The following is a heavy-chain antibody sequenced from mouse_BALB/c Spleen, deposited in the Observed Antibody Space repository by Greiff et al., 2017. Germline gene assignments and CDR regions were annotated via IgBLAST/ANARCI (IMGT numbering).Heavy chain of an antibody. J-gene: IGHJ3*01. CDR3: ARHERLLFAY. CDR1: GFTFSSYT. Sequence: EVKVVESGGGLVQPGGSLKLSCAASGFTFSSYTMSWVRQTPEKRLEWVAYISNGGGSTYYPDTVKGRFTISRDNAKNTLYLQMSSLKSEDTAMYYCARHERLLFAYWGQGTLVTVSA. D-gene: IGHD1-2*01. CDR2: ISNGGGST. V-gene: IGHV5-12-2*01.